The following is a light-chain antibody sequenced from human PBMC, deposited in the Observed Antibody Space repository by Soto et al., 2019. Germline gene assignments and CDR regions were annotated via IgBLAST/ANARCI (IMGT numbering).Light chain of an antibody. CDR1: QNINKW. Sequence: DIQMTQSPSSLSASVEDRVIITCRASQNINKWLAWYQQKPGKAPKLLIFEASSLESGVPSRFRGSGYETDFTLTISSLQPEDFATYHCQQYHSYPTTFGQGTKGDIK. CDR3: QQYHSYPTT. V-gene: IGKV1-5*03. J-gene: IGKJ1*01. CDR2: EAS.